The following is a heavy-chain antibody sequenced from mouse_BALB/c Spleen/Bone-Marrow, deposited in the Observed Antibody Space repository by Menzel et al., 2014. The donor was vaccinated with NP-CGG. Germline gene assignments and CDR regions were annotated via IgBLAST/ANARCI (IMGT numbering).Heavy chain of an antibody. CDR3: AREVRRNYAMDY. CDR2: INPGSGGT. J-gene: IGHJ4*01. CDR1: GYAFTNYL. V-gene: IGHV1-54*03. Sequence: VQLQQSGAELVRPGTSVKVSCKASGYAFTNYLIEWVKQRPGQGLEWIGVINPGSGGTNYNEKFKGKATLTADESSSTAYMQLSSLTSDDSAVYFCAREVRRNYAMDYWGQGTSVTVSS. D-gene: IGHD2-14*01.